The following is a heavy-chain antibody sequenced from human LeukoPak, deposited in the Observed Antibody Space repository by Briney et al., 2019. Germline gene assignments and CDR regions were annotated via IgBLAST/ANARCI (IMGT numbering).Heavy chain of an antibody. CDR2: INHSGST. V-gene: IGHV4-39*07. Sequence: SETLSLTCTVSGGSISSGGYYWSWIRQPPGKGLEWIGEINHSGSTNYNPSLKSRVTISVDTSKNQFSLKLSSVTAADTAVYYCARALGSGYYFRSLKYFDYWGQGTLVTVSS. CDR3: ARALGSGYYFRSLKYFDY. CDR1: GGSISSGGYY. D-gene: IGHD3-3*01. J-gene: IGHJ4*02.